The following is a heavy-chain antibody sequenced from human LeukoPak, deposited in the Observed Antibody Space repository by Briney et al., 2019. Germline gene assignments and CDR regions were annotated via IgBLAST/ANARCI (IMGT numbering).Heavy chain of an antibody. V-gene: IGHV3-23*01. CDR3: AKDGLRPFPNDAFDI. J-gene: IGHJ3*02. Sequence: GGSLRLSCAASGFTFSSSAMSWVRQAPGKGLEWVSSISSSGGSTYYADSVKGRFTISRDNSKNTLYLQMNSLRAEDTAVYYCAKDGLRPFPNDAFDIWGQGTMVTVSS. D-gene: IGHD3-16*01. CDR2: ISSSGGST. CDR1: GFTFSSSA.